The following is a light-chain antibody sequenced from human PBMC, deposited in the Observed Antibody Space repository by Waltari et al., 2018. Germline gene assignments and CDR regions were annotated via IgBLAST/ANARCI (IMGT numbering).Light chain of an antibody. CDR1: QPVMYSPTNKNF. J-gene: IGKJ1*01. Sequence: DIVMTQSPDSLAVSLGERATINCKSSQPVMYSPTNKNFLAWYQQKVGQPPKLLIYWASTLESGVPERFSGSGSGTDFTLTISSLQAEDVAVYYCHQYYKTPWTFGQGTKVEIK. CDR3: HQYYKTPWT. CDR2: WAS. V-gene: IGKV4-1*01.